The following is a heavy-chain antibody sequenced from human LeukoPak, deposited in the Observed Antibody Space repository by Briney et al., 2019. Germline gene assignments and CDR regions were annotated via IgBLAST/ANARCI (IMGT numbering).Heavy chain of an antibody. J-gene: IGHJ3*02. D-gene: IGHD3-22*01. CDR2: IYSGGST. Sequence: GGSLRLSCAASGFTVSSNYMSWVRQAPGKGLEWVSVIYSGGSTYYADSVRGRFTMSRDNSKNTLYLQMNSLRAEDTAVYYCAGEGPSLYDRGAIDIWGQGTMVTVSS. CDR1: GFTVSSNY. CDR3: AGEGPSLYDRGAIDI. V-gene: IGHV3-66*01.